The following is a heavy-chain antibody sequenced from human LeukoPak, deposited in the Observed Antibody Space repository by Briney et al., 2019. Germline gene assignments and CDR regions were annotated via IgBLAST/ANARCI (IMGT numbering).Heavy chain of an antibody. Sequence: GESLKISCQASGYTFTDYWIGWVRHVSGKGLVWMGIIFPGDSDTKYSPSFQGHVTISVDKSISTAYLQWSSLKASDTATYYCAKEDSGGWRYFDSWGQGTLVTVFS. D-gene: IGHD6-19*01. CDR3: AKEDSGGWRYFDS. J-gene: IGHJ4*02. V-gene: IGHV5-51*01. CDR2: IFPGDSDT. CDR1: GYTFTDYW.